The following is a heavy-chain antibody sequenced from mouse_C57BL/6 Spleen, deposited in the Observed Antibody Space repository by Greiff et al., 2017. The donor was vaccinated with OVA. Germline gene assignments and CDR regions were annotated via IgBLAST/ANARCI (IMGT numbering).Heavy chain of an antibody. CDR1: GYTFTDYN. J-gene: IGHJ4*01. CDR3: AGGGGVAMDY. CDR2: INPNNGGT. Sequence: VQLQQSGPELVKPGASVKMSCKASGYTFTDYNMHWVKQSHGKSLEWIGYINPNNGGTSYNQKFKGKATLTVNKSSSTAYMELRSLTSGDSAVYYCAGGGGVAMDYWGQGTSVTVSS. V-gene: IGHV1-22*01.